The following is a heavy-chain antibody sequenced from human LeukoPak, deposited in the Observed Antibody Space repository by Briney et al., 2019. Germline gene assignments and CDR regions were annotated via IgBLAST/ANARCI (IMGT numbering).Heavy chain of an antibody. CDR3: AREGSGWYGNFDY. D-gene: IGHD6-19*01. J-gene: IGHJ4*02. Sequence: ASVKVSCKASAYTFTGYYMHWVRQAPGQGLEWMGWINPDSGGTNYAQKFQGRVTMTRDTSISTAYMEVSRLRSDDTAVYYCAREGSGWYGNFDYWGQGTLVTVSS. CDR2: INPDSGGT. V-gene: IGHV1-2*02. CDR1: AYTFTGYY.